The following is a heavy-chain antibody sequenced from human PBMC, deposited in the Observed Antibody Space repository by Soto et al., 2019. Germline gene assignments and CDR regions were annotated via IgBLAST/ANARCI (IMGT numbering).Heavy chain of an antibody. D-gene: IGHD6-13*01. CDR1: GYTFTSYD. V-gene: IGHV1-8*01. CDR3: ARTHSSSWLYYYYGMDV. J-gene: IGHJ6*02. CDR2: MNPNSGNT. Sequence: WASVKVSCKASGYTFTSYDINWVRQATGQGLEWMGWMNPNSGNTGYAQKFQGRVTMTRNTSISTAYMELSSLRSEDTAVYYCARTHSSSWLYYYYGMDVWGQGTTVTVSS.